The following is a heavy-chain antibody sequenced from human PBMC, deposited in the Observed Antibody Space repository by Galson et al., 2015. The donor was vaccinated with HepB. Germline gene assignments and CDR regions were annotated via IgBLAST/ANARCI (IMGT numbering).Heavy chain of an antibody. V-gene: IGHV1-69*13. J-gene: IGHJ4*02. CDR1: GGTFSGHL. Sequence: SVKVSCKASGGTFSGHLISWVRQAPGQGLEWMGGIIPMYATTNYGQNFQDRVTITADDSTSTSYMELSSLRSEDTAIYYCARGDQRGDLDNWGQGTLVTVSS. CDR3: ARGDQRGDLDN. CDR2: IIPMYATT.